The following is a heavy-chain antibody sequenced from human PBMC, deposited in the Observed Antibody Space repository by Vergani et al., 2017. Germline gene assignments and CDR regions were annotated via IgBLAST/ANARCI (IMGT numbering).Heavy chain of an antibody. CDR2: ISGSGGFT. CDR1: GFSFSSFG. Sequence: QVQLVESGGGVVQPGRSLRLSCAASGFSFSSFGFHWVRQAPGEGLEWVSGISGSGGFTYYADSVKGRFTISRDNSQTTVFLQMNSLRADDSAVYYCTKAGQYDSDNFHDSWGQGALVTVAS. J-gene: IGHJ1*01. V-gene: IGHV3-NL1*01. D-gene: IGHD3-22*01. CDR3: TKAGQYDSDNFHDS.